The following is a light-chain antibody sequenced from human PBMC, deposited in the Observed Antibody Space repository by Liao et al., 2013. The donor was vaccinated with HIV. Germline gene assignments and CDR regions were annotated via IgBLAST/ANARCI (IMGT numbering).Light chain of an antibody. CDR3: QAWDSNSWV. J-gene: IGLJ3*02. CDR1: DIGSKS. CDR2: EDT. Sequence: SYVLTQPPSVSVAPGKTARITCGGNDIGSKSVHWYQQRPGQSPVLVIYEDTRRPSGIPERFSGSNSGNTAALIISGAQAVDEAVYYCQAWDSNSWVFGGGTALTVL. V-gene: IGLV3-21*01.